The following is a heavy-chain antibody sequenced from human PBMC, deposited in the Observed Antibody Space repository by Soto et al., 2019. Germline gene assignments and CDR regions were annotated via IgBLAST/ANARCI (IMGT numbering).Heavy chain of an antibody. CDR1: GYTFTSYA. Sequence: QVQLVQSGAEVKKPGASVKVSCKASGYTFTSYAMHWVRQAPGQRLEWMGWINAGNGNTKYSQKFQGRATITRDTSESTAYMELSSLRYEDTAVYYCAREEGPLWFGEFHYSYGMDVWGQGTKVTVSS. J-gene: IGHJ6*02. CDR3: AREEGPLWFGEFHYSYGMDV. V-gene: IGHV1-3*01. CDR2: INAGNGNT. D-gene: IGHD3-10*01.